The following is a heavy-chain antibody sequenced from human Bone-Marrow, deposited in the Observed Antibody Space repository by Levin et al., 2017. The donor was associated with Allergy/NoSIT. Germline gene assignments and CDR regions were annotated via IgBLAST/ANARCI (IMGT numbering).Heavy chain of an antibody. D-gene: IGHD2-21*02. V-gene: IGHV4-30-4*01. Sequence: LRLSCNVSGGSLSSADDHWTWIRQTPGRGLEWIGYVYYGGSTYSSPSLKSRVTISVDMSKNQFSLKLNSVTAADTGVYSCARGVTDPQYHYYGMDVWGQGTTVTVS. J-gene: IGHJ6*02. CDR1: GGSLSSADDH. CDR3: ARGVTDPQYHYYGMDV. CDR2: VYYGGST.